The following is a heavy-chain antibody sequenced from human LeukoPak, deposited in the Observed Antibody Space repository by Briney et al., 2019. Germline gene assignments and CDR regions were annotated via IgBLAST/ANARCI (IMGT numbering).Heavy chain of an antibody. CDR3: ARDRSYDSSGYYLSDCFDY. Sequence: KPSETLSLTCAVSGYSISSGYYWGWIRQPPGKGLEWIGSIYHSGSTYYNPSLKSRVTISVDTSKNQFSLKLSSVTAADTAVYYCARDRSYDSSGYYLSDCFDYWGQGTLVTVSS. CDR2: IYHSGST. J-gene: IGHJ4*02. CDR1: GYSISSGYY. V-gene: IGHV4-38-2*02. D-gene: IGHD3-22*01.